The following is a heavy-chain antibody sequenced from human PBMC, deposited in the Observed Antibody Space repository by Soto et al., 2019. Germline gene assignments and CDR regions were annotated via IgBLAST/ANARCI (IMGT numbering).Heavy chain of an antibody. CDR2: FDPEDVET. CDR3: ATAANTVYDAFDI. J-gene: IGHJ3*02. V-gene: IGHV1-24*01. D-gene: IGHD4-4*01. Sequence: ASVKVSCKVSGYTLTELSMHWVRQAPGKGLEWMGGFDPEDVETIYAQKFQGRVTMTEDTSTDTAYMELSSLRSEDTAVYYCATAANTVYDAFDIWGQGTMVTVSS. CDR1: GYTLTELS.